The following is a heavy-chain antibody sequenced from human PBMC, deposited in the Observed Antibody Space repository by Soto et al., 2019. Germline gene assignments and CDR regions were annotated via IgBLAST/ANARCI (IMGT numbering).Heavy chain of an antibody. J-gene: IGHJ6*03. D-gene: IGHD2-21*01. CDR1: GGSISSSSYY. V-gene: IGHV4-39*01. CDR3: ARQIASSWSYYYYMDV. Sequence: SETLSLTCTVSGGSISSSSYYWGWIRQPPGKGLEWIGSIYYSGSTYYNPSLKSRVAISVDTSKNQFSLKLSSVTAADTAVYYCARQIASSWSYYYYMDVWGKGTTVTVSS. CDR2: IYYSGST.